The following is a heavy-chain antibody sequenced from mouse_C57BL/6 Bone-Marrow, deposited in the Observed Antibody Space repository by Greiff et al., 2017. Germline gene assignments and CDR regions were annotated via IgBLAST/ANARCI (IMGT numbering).Heavy chain of an antibody. CDR3: ARSTTVVDD. D-gene: IGHD1-1*01. V-gene: IGHV1-50*01. CDR1: GYTFTSYW. CDR2: IDPSDSYT. Sequence: VQLQQPGAELVKPGASVKLSCKASGYTFTSYWMQWVKQRPGQGLEWIGEIDPSDSYTNYNQKFKGKATLTVDTSSSTAYMQLSSLTSEDSAVYYCARSTTVVDDWGPGTTLTVSS. J-gene: IGHJ2*01.